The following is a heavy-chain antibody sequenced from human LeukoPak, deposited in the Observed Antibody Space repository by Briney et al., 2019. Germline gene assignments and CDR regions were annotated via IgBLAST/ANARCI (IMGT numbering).Heavy chain of an antibody. Sequence: ESLRLSCTASGFTFSNFWMGWVRQAPGKGLEWIGDILHSGDTNYNASLRSRLTISLDKSRNQFSLQLSSVTAADTAVYYCAGYNIPYTFEFWGPGTVVTVSS. D-gene: IGHD1-14*01. CDR2: ILHSGDT. CDR1: GFTFSNFW. J-gene: IGHJ4*02. V-gene: IGHV4-4*02. CDR3: AGYNIPYTFEF.